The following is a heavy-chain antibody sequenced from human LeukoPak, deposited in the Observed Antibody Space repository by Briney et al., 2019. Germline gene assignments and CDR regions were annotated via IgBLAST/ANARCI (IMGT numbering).Heavy chain of an antibody. V-gene: IGHV3-48*03. CDR1: GFTFSSYE. Sequence: GGSLRLSCAASGFTFSSYEMNWVRQAPGKGLEWVSYISSSGSTIYYADSVKGRFTISRDNAKNSLYLQMNSLRAEDTAVYYCARDRGPRYYDSSGYPYYFDYWGQGTLVTVSS. D-gene: IGHD3-22*01. CDR3: ARDRGPRYYDSSGYPYYFDY. CDR2: ISSSGSTI. J-gene: IGHJ4*02.